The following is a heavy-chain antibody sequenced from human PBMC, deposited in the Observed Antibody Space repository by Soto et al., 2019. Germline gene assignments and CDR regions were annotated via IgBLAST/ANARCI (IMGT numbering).Heavy chain of an antibody. CDR1: GYTFTSYY. D-gene: IGHD2-15*01. Sequence: QVQLVQSGAEVKKPGASVKVSCKASGYTFTSYYMHWVRQAPGQGLEWMGIINPSGGSTSYAQKFQCRVTMTRDTSTSTVYMELSSLRSEDTAVYYCARDREGDVDWSGGSCYSNPSFDYWGQGTLVTVSS. CDR3: ARDREGDVDWSGGSCYSNPSFDY. V-gene: IGHV1-46*01. CDR2: INPSGGST. J-gene: IGHJ4*02.